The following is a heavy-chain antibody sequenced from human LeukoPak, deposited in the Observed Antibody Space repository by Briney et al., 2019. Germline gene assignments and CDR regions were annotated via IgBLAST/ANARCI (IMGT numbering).Heavy chain of an antibody. Sequence: GGSLRLSCAASGFTVSNKYMTWVRQAPGQGLEWVANIKQDGSEKYYVDSVKGRFTISRDNAKNSLYLQMNSLRVEDTAVYYCARESFAARWDWGQGTLVTVSS. CDR2: IKQDGSEK. V-gene: IGHV3-7*01. CDR3: ARESFAARWD. D-gene: IGHD6-6*01. CDR1: GFTVSNKY. J-gene: IGHJ4*02.